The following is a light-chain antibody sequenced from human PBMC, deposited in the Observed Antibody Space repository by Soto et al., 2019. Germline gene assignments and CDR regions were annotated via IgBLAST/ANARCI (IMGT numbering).Light chain of an antibody. J-gene: IGLJ3*02. V-gene: IGLV4-60*03. CDR1: SRHSGYT. CDR3: ETWDSNTRV. Sequence: QLVLTQSSSASTSLGSSVKLTCTLSSRHSGYTITWHQQQPGKAPRYLMKVEGSGSYNKGSGVPDRFSGSSSGADRYLTISNLQSEDEADYYCETWDSNTRVFGGGTKLTVL. CDR2: VEGSGSY.